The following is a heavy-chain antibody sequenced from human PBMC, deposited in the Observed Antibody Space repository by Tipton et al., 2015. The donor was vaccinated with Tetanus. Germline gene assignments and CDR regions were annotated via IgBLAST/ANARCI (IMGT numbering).Heavy chain of an antibody. V-gene: IGHV4-59*01. J-gene: IGHJ3*01. D-gene: IGHD2-2*01. Sequence: TLSLTCTVSGGSMSNNYWSWIRQPPGKGLEWIAYIFHSESTDYNPSLKSRVAISMDTSKNQIDLKLSSVTAADTVVYYCARRSYCSSSRCFDAFDLGGQGTMVTV. CDR1: GGSMSNNY. CDR2: IFHSEST. CDR3: ARRSYCSSSRCFDAFDL.